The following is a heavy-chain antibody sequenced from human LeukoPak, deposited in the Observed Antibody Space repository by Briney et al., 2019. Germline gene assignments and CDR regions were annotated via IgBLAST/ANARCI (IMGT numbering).Heavy chain of an antibody. Sequence: SQTLSLTCAVSGGSISSGGYSWSWIRQPPGKGLEWIGYIYHSGSTYCNPSLKSRVTISVDRSKNQFSLKLSSVTAADTAVYYCARMGGGYAFDIWGQGTMVTVSS. CDR3: ARMGGGYAFDI. J-gene: IGHJ3*02. CDR1: GGSISSGGYS. CDR2: IYHSGST. D-gene: IGHD1-26*01. V-gene: IGHV4-30-2*01.